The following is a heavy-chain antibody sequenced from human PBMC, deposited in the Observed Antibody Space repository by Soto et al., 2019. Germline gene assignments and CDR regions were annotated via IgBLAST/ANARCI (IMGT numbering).Heavy chain of an antibody. J-gene: IGHJ3*02. Sequence: LRLSCAASGFTFSSYSMNWVRQAPGKGLEWVPSISSSSSYIYYADSVKGRFTISRDNAKNSLYLQMNSLRAEDTAVYYCARRRYYDSSGYGGAFDIWGQGTMVTVS. CDR2: ISSSSSYI. V-gene: IGHV3-21*01. CDR3: ARRRYYDSSGYGGAFDI. CDR1: GFTFSSYS. D-gene: IGHD3-22*01.